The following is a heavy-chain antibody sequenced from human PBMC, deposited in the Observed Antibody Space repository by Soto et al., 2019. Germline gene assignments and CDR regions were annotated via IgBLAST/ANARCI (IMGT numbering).Heavy chain of an antibody. Sequence: PGGSLRLSCVGSGFIFSDYAMSWVRQGPGKGPEWVSAISDSGGTRYYADSVKGRFTISRDNSKKTLYLHLTSLRAEDSAIYYCAKPVTPSIAATVFDFWGQGSQVTVSS. CDR1: GFIFSDYA. V-gene: IGHV3-23*01. CDR3: AKPVTPSIAATVFDF. J-gene: IGHJ4*02. CDR2: ISDSGGTR. D-gene: IGHD6-25*01.